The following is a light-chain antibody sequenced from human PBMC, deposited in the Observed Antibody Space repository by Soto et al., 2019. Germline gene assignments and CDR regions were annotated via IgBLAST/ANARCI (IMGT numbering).Light chain of an antibody. Sequence: QSALTHPASVSGSPGQSITISCTGTSSDVGAYNYVSWYQQHPGKAPKLMVYEVNNRPSGVSNRFSGSKSGNTASLTISGLQAEDEADYHCTSYTSSSTWVFGGGTKVTVL. CDR1: SSDVGAYNY. CDR2: EVN. V-gene: IGLV2-14*01. J-gene: IGLJ3*02. CDR3: TSYTSSSTWV.